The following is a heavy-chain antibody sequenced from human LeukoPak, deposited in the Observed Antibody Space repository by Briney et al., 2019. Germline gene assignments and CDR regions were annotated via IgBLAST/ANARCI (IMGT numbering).Heavy chain of an antibody. V-gene: IGHV4-34*01. Sequence: KASETLSLTCAVYGGSLSGYYWSWIRQPPGKGLEWIGEINHSGSTNYNPSLKSRVTISVDTSKNQFSLKLSSVTAADTAVYYCARGDSTYYDFWSGRYYYYYGMDVWGQGTTVTVSS. D-gene: IGHD3-3*01. J-gene: IGHJ6*02. CDR2: INHSGST. CDR1: GGSLSGYY. CDR3: ARGDSTYYDFWSGRYYYYYGMDV.